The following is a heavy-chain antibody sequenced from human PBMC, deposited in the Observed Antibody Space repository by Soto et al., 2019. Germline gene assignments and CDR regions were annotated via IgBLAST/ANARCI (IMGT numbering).Heavy chain of an antibody. Sequence: PGESLKISCKGSGYSFTSYWIGWVRQMPGKGLEWMGIIYPGDSDTRYSPSFQGQVTISADKSISTAYLQWSSLKASDTAMYYCARHTSGAGVARTTGGFIAAAGTELAKNYYYGMDVWGQGTTVTVAS. V-gene: IGHV5-51*01. CDR3: ARHTSGAGVARTTGGFIAAAGTELAKNYYYGMDV. CDR1: GYSFTSYW. J-gene: IGHJ6*02. D-gene: IGHD6-13*01. CDR2: IYPGDSDT.